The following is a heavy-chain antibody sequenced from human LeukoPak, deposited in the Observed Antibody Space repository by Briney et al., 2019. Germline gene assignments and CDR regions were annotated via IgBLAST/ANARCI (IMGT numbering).Heavy chain of an antibody. V-gene: IGHV1-8*01. CDR1: GYTFTSYD. D-gene: IGHD3-10*01. CDR2: MNPNSGNT. J-gene: IGHJ5*02. CDR3: ARSIGLRGVIISGYNWFDP. Sequence: WASVKVSCKASGYTFTSYDINWVRQATGQGLEWMGWMNPNSGNTGYAQKFQGRVTMTRNTSISTAYMELSSLRSEDTAVYYCARSIGLRGVIISGYNWFDPWGQGTLVTVSS.